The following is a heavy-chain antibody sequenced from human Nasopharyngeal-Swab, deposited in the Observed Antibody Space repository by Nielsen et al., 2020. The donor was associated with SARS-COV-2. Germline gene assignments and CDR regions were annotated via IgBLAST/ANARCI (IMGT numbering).Heavy chain of an antibody. CDR1: GGSFSGYY. J-gene: IGHJ5*02. V-gene: IGHV4-34*01. D-gene: IGHD3-3*01. CDR2: INHSGST. Sequence: SETLSLTCAVYGGSFSGYYWSWIRQPPGKGLEWIGEINHSGSTNYNPSLKSRVTISVDTSKNQFSLKLSSVTAADTAVYYCARAYDSPERFDPWGQGTLVTVSS. CDR3: ARAYDSPERFDP.